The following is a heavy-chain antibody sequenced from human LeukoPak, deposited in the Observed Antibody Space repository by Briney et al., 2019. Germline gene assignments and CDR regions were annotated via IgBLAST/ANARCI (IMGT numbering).Heavy chain of an antibody. CDR1: GGTFSSYA. CDR3: AAVDYHSSTYAYYFGH. D-gene: IGHD3-22*01. J-gene: IGHJ4*02. Sequence: ASVKVSCKASGGTFSSYAISWVRQAPGQGLEWMGGIIPIFGTANYAQKFQGRVTITTDESTSTAYMELSSLRSEDTAVYYCAAVDYHSSTYAYYFGHWGQGTLVTVSS. V-gene: IGHV1-69*05. CDR2: IIPIFGTA.